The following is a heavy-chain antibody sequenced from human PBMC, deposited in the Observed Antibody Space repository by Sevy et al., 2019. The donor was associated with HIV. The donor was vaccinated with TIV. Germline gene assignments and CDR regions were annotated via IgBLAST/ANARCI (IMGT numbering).Heavy chain of an antibody. CDR2: ITTTGSGI. CDR1: GFTFSDHY. CDR3: ARGHYGLDV. Sequence: GGSLRLSCAASGFTFSDHYMSWISQAPGKGLEWVSYITTTGSGIYYADSVKGRFTISRDNAENSLYLQMNSLRAEDTAVYYCARGHYGLDVWGQGTTVTVSS. V-gene: IGHV3-11*04. J-gene: IGHJ6*02.